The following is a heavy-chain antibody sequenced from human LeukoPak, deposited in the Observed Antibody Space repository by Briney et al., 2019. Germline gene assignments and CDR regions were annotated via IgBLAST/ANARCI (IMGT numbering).Heavy chain of an antibody. V-gene: IGHV1-69*02. CDR3: ARRVEPVLGTDYFYGLDV. CDR2: IIPTLGIA. CDR1: GGTFDRHS. D-gene: IGHD1-14*01. J-gene: IGHJ6*02. Sequence: SVKVSCKTSGGTFDRHSLAWVRQAPGQGLEWMGRIIPTLGIANYAQKFQGRVTITADTSTKTAYMSLRSLRSADTAVYYCARRVEPVLGTDYFYGLDVWGQGTTVTVSS.